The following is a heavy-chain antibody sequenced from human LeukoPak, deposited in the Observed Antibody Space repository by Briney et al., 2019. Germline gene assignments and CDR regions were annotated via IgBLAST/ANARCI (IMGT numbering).Heavy chain of an antibody. CDR3: ARAVGTYYDILTGYSGYYFDY. Sequence: GGSLRLSCAASGFTFSSNAMNWVRQAPGKGLEWVSSISSSSSYIYYADSVKGRFTISRDNAKNSLYLQMNSLRAEDTAVYYCARAVGTYYDILTGYSGYYFDYWGQGTLVTVSS. CDR1: GFTFSSNA. CDR2: ISSSSSYI. D-gene: IGHD3-9*01. V-gene: IGHV3-21*01. J-gene: IGHJ4*02.